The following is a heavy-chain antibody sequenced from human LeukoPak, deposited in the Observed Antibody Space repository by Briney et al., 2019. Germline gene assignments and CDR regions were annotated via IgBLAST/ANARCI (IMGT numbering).Heavy chain of an antibody. CDR1: GFTFSDYY. V-gene: IGHV3-11*01. CDR3: AKDQDSSGWYHNWFDP. J-gene: IGHJ5*02. Sequence: PGGSLRLSCAASGFTFSDYYMSWIRQAPGKGLEWVSYISNSGNTIYYADSVKGRFTISRDNAKNSLYLQMNSLRAEDTAVYYCAKDQDSSGWYHNWFDPWGQGTLVTVSS. D-gene: IGHD6-19*01. CDR2: ISNSGNTI.